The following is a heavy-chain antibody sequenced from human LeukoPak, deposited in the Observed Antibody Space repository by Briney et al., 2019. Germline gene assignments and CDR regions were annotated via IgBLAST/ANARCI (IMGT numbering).Heavy chain of an antibody. Sequence: SETLSLTCTVSGGSISPYYWSWIRQPPGKGLEWIGYIYHRGSTNYNPSLKSRVTISIDTSKNQFSLKVSSVTAADTAVYYCAGWGYSSSSGVYWGQGTLVTVSS. CDR3: AGWGYSSSSGVY. D-gene: IGHD6-13*01. CDR2: IYHRGST. CDR1: GGSISPYY. V-gene: IGHV4-59*01. J-gene: IGHJ4*02.